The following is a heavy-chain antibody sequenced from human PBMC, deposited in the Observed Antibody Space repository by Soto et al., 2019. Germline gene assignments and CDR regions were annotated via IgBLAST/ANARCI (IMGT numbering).Heavy chain of an antibody. CDR3: AREDYNWNDYYYYGMDV. D-gene: IGHD1-1*01. CDR2: IKSNSGGT. J-gene: IGHJ6*02. CDR1: RNSFIDYY. V-gene: IGHV1-2*02. Sequence: QVELVQSGAEVRKPGASVKASCKASRNSFIDYYIHWVRQAPGQGLEWMGWIKSNSGGTKYAQRFQGRFTMTRDTSISTIYMELSRLKSDDTAVYYCAREDYNWNDYYYYGMDVWGQGTTVIVSS.